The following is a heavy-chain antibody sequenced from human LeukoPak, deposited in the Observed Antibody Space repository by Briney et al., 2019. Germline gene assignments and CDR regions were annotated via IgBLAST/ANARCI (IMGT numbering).Heavy chain of an antibody. CDR1: GGSISSYY. Sequence: SETLSLTCTVSGGSISSYYWSWLRQPPGKGLEWIGYIYYSGSTNYNPSLKSRVTISVDTSKNQFSLKLSSVTAADTAVYYCAISRGGYCSSTSCYNYYYMDVWGKGTTVTVSS. D-gene: IGHD2-2*02. J-gene: IGHJ6*03. CDR2: IYYSGST. CDR3: AISRGGYCSSTSCYNYYYMDV. V-gene: IGHV4-59*01.